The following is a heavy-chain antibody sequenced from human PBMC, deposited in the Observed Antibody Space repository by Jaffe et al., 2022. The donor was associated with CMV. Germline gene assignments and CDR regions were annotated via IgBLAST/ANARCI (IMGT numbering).Heavy chain of an antibody. CDR2: IDPSDSYT. J-gene: IGHJ6*03. V-gene: IGHV5-10-1*03. D-gene: IGHD4-4*01. CDR3: AGSTVTTNYYYYYMDV. CDR1: GYSFTSYW. Sequence: EVQLVQSGAEVKKPGESLRISCKGSGYSFTSYWISWVRQMPGKGLEWMGRIDPSDSYTNYSPSFQGHVTISADKSISTAYLQWSSLKASDTAMYYCAGSTVTTNYYYYYMDVWGKGTTVTVSS.